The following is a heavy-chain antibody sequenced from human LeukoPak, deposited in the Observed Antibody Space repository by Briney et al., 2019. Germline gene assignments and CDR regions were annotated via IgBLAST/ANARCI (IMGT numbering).Heavy chain of an antibody. D-gene: IGHD1-7*01. CDR1: GDSINGYY. Sequence: SETLSLTCTVSGDSINGYYWSWIRQPAGMPLEWVGRIYTSGTTNYNPSLKGRATISVDTSQNQLYLKVTSVTAADTAVYYCARIRNENYPDYFEYWGQGILVTVSS. J-gene: IGHJ4*02. CDR3: ARIRNENYPDYFEY. V-gene: IGHV4-4*07. CDR2: IYTSGTT.